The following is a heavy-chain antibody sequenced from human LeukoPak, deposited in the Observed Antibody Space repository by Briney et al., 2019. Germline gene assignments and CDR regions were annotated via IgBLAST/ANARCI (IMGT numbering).Heavy chain of an antibody. J-gene: IGHJ6*02. V-gene: IGHV3-23*01. CDR3: AKEVVMGETNYYYYGMGV. Sequence: GGSLRLSCAASGFNFRGYAMSWVRQAPGKGLEWVSAISGSGGRAHYADSVRGRFTISRDNSQNTLQLQMNSLRAEDTAVYYCAKEVVMGETNYYYYGMGVWGQGTTVTVSS. CDR1: GFNFRGYA. D-gene: IGHD2-21*01. CDR2: ISGSGGRA.